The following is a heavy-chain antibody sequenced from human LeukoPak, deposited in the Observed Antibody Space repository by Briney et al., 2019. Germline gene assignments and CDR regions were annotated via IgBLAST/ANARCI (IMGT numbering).Heavy chain of an antibody. V-gene: IGHV1-8*03. Sequence: ASVKVSCKASGYTFTSYDINWVRQATGQGLEWMGWMNPNSGNTGYAQKFQGRVTITRNTSISTAYMELSSLRSEDTAVYYCARKLHCSGGSCYSYWFDPWGQGTLVTVSS. D-gene: IGHD2-15*01. CDR3: ARKLHCSGGSCYSYWFDP. CDR1: GYTFTSYD. CDR2: MNPNSGNT. J-gene: IGHJ5*02.